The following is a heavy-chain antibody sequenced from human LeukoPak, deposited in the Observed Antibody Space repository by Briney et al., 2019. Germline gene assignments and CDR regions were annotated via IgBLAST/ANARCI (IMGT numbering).Heavy chain of an antibody. CDR2: IYYSGST. Sequence: PSETLSLTCTVSGGSISSGDYYWSWIRQPPGKGLEWIGYIYYSGSTYYNPSLKSRVTISVDTSKNQFSLKLSSVIAADTAVYYCARDLGVMVRAFDIWGQGTMVTVSS. CDR3: ARDLGVMVRAFDI. D-gene: IGHD5-18*01. J-gene: IGHJ3*02. CDR1: GGSISSGDYY. V-gene: IGHV4-30-4*02.